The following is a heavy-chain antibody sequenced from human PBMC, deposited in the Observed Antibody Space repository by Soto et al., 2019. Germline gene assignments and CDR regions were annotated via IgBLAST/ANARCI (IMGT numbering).Heavy chain of an antibody. CDR3: AREQLEPDYYYYYMDV. CDR2: ISAYNGNT. CDR1: GYTFTSYG. D-gene: IGHD1-1*01. V-gene: IGHV1-18*01. J-gene: IGHJ6*03. Sequence: ASVKVSCKASGYTFTSYGISWVRQAPGQGLEWMGWISAYNGNTNYAQKLQGRVTMTTDTSTSTAYMELRSLRSDDTAVYYCAREQLEPDYYYYYMDVWGKGTTVTVSS.